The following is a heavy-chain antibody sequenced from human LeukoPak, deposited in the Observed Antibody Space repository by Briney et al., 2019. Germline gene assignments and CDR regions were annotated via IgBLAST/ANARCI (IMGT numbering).Heavy chain of an antibody. CDR3: ARGSSRDGYNYDFDY. V-gene: IGHV3-53*01. D-gene: IGHD5-24*01. CDR1: GFTVSSNY. Sequence: GGSLRLSCAASGFTVSSNYMGWVRQAPGKGLEWVSVIYSGGSTYYADSVKGRFTISRDNSKNTLYLQMNSLRAEDTAVYYCARGSSRDGYNYDFDYWGQGTLVTVSS. J-gene: IGHJ4*02. CDR2: IYSGGST.